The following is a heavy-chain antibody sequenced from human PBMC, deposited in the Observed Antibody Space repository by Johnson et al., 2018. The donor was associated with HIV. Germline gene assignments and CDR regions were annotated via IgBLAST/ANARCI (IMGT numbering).Heavy chain of an antibody. CDR2: ISSSGKST. CDR3: AREEGSDILTRGDAFDI. J-gene: IGHJ3*02. D-gene: IGHD3-9*01. CDR1: GFIFRDYY. V-gene: IGHV3-11*04. Sequence: QVQLVESGGGLVKPGGSLRLSCAVSGFIFRDYYMSWIRQAPGKGLEWVSYISSSGKSTNYADSVKGRFTISRDNAKNSLSLQMNSLRAEDTAIYYCAREEGSDILTRGDAFDIWGQGTMVAVSS.